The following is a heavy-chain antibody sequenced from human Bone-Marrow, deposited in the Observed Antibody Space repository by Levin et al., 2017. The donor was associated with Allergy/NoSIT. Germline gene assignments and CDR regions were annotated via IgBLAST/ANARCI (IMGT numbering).Heavy chain of an antibody. D-gene: IGHD6-19*01. CDR1: GGSISSYY. V-gene: IGHV4-59*01. Sequence: SQTLSLTCTVSGGSISSYYWSWIRQPPGKGLEWIGYIYYSGRTNYNPSLKSRVTISVDTSKNQFSLRLSSVTAADTAVYYCTRVTDSGWSDYWGQGTLATVSS. J-gene: IGHJ4*02. CDR3: TRVTDSGWSDY. CDR2: IYYSGRT.